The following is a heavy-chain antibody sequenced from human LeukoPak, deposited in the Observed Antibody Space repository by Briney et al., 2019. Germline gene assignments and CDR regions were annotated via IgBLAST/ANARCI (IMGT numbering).Heavy chain of an antibody. J-gene: IGHJ6*03. Sequence: PSETLSLTCTVSGGSISSNHWSWIRQPPGKGLEYIGYFHSSGGTNYNPSLKSRVTISADTSKNQFSLKLTSLIAADTAVYYCARHLRFSHYYYYYMDVWGKGTTVTISS. CDR2: FHSSGGT. CDR1: GGSISSNH. CDR3: ARHLRFSHYYYYYMDV. V-gene: IGHV4-59*01. D-gene: IGHD3-3*01.